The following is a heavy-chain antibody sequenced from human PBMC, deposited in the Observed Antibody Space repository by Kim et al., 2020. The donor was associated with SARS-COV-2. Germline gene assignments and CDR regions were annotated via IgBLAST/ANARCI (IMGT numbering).Heavy chain of an antibody. J-gene: IGHJ4*02. D-gene: IGHD6-13*01. CDR1: GGSISSSNW. V-gene: IGHV4-4*02. CDR3: AREQRGYSSSWSSLDY. Sequence: SETLSLTCAVSGGSISSSNWWSWVRQPPGKGLEWIGVIYHSGSTTYNPSLKSRVTISVDKSKNQFSLKLSSVTAADTSVYYCAREQRGYSSSWSSLDYWGQGTLVTVSS. CDR2: IYHSGST.